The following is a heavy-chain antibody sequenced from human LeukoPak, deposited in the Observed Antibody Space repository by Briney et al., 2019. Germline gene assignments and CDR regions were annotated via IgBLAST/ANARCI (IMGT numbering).Heavy chain of an antibody. CDR3: AKDLFSFSAVGDP. V-gene: IGHV3-30*18. CDR2: ISFDTTSK. J-gene: IGHJ5*02. CDR1: EFTISDHY. Sequence: PGGSLRLSCAASEFTISDHYMDWVRQAPGKGLEWVAIISFDTTSKYYADSVKGRFTISRDTPKNTLYLQMNSLRSEDTAVYYCAKDLFSFSAVGDPWGQGTLVTVSS. D-gene: IGHD2/OR15-2a*01.